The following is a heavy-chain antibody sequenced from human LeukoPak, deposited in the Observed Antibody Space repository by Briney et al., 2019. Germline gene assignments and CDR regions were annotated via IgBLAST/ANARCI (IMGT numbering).Heavy chain of an antibody. CDR3: AKDPNGDYIGAFDF. CDR2: IRGDGGGT. J-gene: IGHJ3*01. Sequence: GGSLRISCSASGFSFSSYGMTWVRQAPGKGLEWVSSIRGDGGGTSYADSVKGRFTISRDNSKNTLNLQMNSLRVEDTAVYYCAKDPNGDYIGAFDFWGQGTMVSVSS. V-gene: IGHV3-23*01. D-gene: IGHD4-17*01. CDR1: GFSFSSYG.